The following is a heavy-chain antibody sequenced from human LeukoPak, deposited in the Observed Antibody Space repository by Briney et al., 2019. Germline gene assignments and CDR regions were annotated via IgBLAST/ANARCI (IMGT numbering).Heavy chain of an antibody. V-gene: IGHV4-59*01. CDR2: IYNSGRS. CDR3: ARDRFGELDY. D-gene: IGHD3-10*01. CDR1: GGSISSYY. J-gene: IGHJ4*02. Sequence: SETLSLTCTVSGGSISSYYWSWIRQPPGKGLEWVGSIYNSGRSNYNPSLKSRVTMSVDTSKNQFSLQLTSGSAADTAVYYCARDRFGELDYWGQGALVTVSS.